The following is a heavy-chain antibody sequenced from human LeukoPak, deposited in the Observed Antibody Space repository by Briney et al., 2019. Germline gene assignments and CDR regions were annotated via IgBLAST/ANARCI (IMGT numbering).Heavy chain of an antibody. CDR2: IYYSGST. V-gene: IGHV4-59*08. CDR3: ARQGLPGYYYGMDV. J-gene: IGHJ6*02. D-gene: IGHD3-10*01. Sequence: SETLSLTCTVSGGSISSYYWSWIRQPPGKGLEWIGYIYYSGSTNYNPSLKSRVTISVDTSKNQFSLKLSSVTAADTAVYCCARQGLPGYYYGMDVWGQGTTVTVSS. CDR1: GGSISSYY.